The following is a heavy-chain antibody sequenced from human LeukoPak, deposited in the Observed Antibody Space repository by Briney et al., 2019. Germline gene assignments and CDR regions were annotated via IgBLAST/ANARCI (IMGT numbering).Heavy chain of an antibody. D-gene: IGHD4-17*01. Sequence: PGGSLRLSCAASGFTFSSYSMNWVRQAPGKGLEWVSRINSDGSSTSYADSVKGRFTISRDNAKNTLYLQMNSLRAEDTAVYYCASGYGDFDYWGQGTLVTVSS. CDR2: INSDGSST. CDR1: GFTFSSYS. J-gene: IGHJ4*02. CDR3: ASGYGDFDY. V-gene: IGHV3-74*01.